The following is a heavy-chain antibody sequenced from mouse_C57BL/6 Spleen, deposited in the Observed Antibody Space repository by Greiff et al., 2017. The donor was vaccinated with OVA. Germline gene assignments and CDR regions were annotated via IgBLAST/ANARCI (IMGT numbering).Heavy chain of an antibody. CDR1: GYTFTDYY. Sequence: VQLQQSGAELVRPGASVKLSCKASGYTFTDYYINWVKQRPGQGLEWIARIYPGSGNTYYNEKFKGKATLTAEKSSSTAYMQLSSLTSEDSAVYFCARGGLRGGYAMDYWGQGTSVTVSS. J-gene: IGHJ4*01. CDR2: IYPGSGNT. CDR3: ARGGLRGGYAMDY. V-gene: IGHV1-76*01. D-gene: IGHD2-4*01.